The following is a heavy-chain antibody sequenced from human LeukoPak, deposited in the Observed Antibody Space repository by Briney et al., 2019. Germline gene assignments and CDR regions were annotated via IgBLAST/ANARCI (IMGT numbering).Heavy chain of an antibody. J-gene: IGHJ4*02. CDR2: ISGSGSAT. V-gene: IGHV3-23*01. CDR3: AKTETPAAIRAGSDY. D-gene: IGHD2-2*02. Sequence: GGSLRLSCAASGFTFSNYGMSWVRQAPGKGLEWVSTISGSGSATYNAGSVKGRFTTSRDNSNNTLYLQMNSLRAEDTAVYYCAKTETPAAIRAGSDYWGQGTLVTVSS. CDR1: GFTFSNYG.